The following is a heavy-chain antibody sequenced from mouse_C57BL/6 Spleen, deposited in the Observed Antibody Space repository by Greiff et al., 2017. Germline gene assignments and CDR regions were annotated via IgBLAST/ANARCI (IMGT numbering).Heavy chain of an antibody. CDR3: ARKTPFTTVDY. CDR1: GYTFTSYG. J-gene: IGHJ2*01. CDR2: IYPRSGNT. V-gene: IGHV1-81*01. Sequence: QVQLKESGAELARPGASVKLSCKASGYTFTSYGISWVKQRTGQGLEWIGEIYPRSGNTYYNEKFKGKATLTADKSSSTAYMELRSLTSEDSAVYFCARKTPFTTVDYWGQGTTLTVSS. D-gene: IGHD1-1*01.